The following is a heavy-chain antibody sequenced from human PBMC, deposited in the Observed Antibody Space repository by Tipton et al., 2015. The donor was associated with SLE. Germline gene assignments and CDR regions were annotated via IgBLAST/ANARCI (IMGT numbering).Heavy chain of an antibody. CDR2: ISPDGTNA. J-gene: IGHJ6*01. CDR1: EFTFSTYA. D-gene: IGHD2-2*01. CDR3: SGSISFYYGMDV. Sequence: SLRLSCAASEFTFSTYAMHWVRQAPGKGLEWVTLISPDGTNAYYADSVKGRFTISRDNSKNTLYLQMNSLRAEDTAVYYCSGSISFYYGMDVWGQGTTVTVSS. V-gene: IGHV3-30-3*01.